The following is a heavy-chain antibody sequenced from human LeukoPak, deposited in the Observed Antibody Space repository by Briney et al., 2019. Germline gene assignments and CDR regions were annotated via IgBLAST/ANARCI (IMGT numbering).Heavy chain of an antibody. D-gene: IGHD6-19*01. CDR2: ISYSGDT. V-gene: IGHV4-59*02. CDR3: ARGSGWYPH. CDR1: GGSVGSNY. Sequence: SETLSLTCSVSGGSVGSNYWSWVRQPPGKGLEWIGYISYSGDTKYNPSLKSRLSMSMDTSKNQCSLMLTSVTAADTAVYYCARGSGWYPHWGQGTLVTVSS. J-gene: IGHJ4*02.